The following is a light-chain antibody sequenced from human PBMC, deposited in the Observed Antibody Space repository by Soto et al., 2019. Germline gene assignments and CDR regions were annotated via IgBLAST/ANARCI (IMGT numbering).Light chain of an antibody. CDR1: SSNIGSNF. CDR2: NVY. J-gene: IGLJ1*01. Sequence: QSVLTQPPSASGTPGQRVTISCSGSSSNIGSNFVSLHQQHPGKAPKLMIYNVYDRPSGISYRFSGSKSGNTASLTISGLQGEEEADYYCSSYTVSRTYGFGTGTKVTVL. V-gene: IGLV2-14*03. CDR3: SSYTVSRTYG.